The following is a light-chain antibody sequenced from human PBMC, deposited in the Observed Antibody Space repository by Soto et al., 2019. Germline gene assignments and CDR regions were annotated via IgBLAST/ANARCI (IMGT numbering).Light chain of an antibody. CDR3: CSYARSYTWV. Sequence: QSALTQPRSVSGSPGQSVTISCTGTRSDVGGYNYVSWYQQHPGKATKLMIYDVSKRPSGVPDRFSGSKSGNTGSLTISGLHAEDEADYDCCSYARSYTWVFGGGTKLTVL. CDR2: DVS. V-gene: IGLV2-11*01. J-gene: IGLJ3*02. CDR1: RSDVGGYNY.